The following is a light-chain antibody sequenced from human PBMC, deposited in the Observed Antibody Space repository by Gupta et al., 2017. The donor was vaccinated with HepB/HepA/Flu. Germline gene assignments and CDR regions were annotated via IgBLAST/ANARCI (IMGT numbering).Light chain of an antibody. V-gene: IGLV3-1*01. CDR2: QNT. Sequence: SYELTQPPSVSVSPGQTATITCSGHKLGDKYACWYHQKPGQSPVLVIYQNTKRPSGIPERFSGSNYGNTATLTISGTQAVDEADYYCQAWDSGAAWVFRGGTKLTVL. CDR1: KLGDKY. CDR3: QAWDSGAAWV. J-gene: IGLJ2*01.